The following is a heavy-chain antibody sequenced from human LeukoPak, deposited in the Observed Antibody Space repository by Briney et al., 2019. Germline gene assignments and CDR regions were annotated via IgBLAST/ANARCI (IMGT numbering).Heavy chain of an antibody. CDR2: IYYSGST. D-gene: IGHD3-10*01. V-gene: IGHV4-30-4*01. Sequence: SETLSLTCTVSGGSISSGDYYWSWIRQPPGKGLEWIGYIYYSGSTYYNPSLKSRVTISVDTSKNQFSLKMSSVTAADTAVYYCARGFSGGSGSYWGDAFDIWGQGTMVTVSS. J-gene: IGHJ3*02. CDR3: ARGFSGGSGSYWGDAFDI. CDR1: GGSISSGDYY.